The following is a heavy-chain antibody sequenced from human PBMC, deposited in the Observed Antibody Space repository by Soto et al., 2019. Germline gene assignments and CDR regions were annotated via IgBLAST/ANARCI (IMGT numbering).Heavy chain of an antibody. CDR3: TRDIGSGSYDWFDP. J-gene: IGHJ5*02. CDR2: IRSKAYGGTT. V-gene: IGHV3-49*03. CDR1: GFTFGDYA. D-gene: IGHD3-10*01. Sequence: SLRLSCPASGFTFGDYAMSWFRQAPGKGLEWVGFIRSKAYGGTTEYAASVKGRFTISRDDSKSIAYLQMNSLKTEDTAVYYCTRDIGSGSYDWFDPWGQGTLVTVSS.